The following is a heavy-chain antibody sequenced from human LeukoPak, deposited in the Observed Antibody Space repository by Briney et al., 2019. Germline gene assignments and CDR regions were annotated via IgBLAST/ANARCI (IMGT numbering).Heavy chain of an antibody. V-gene: IGHV4-39*07. CDR1: GGSISSSNHY. CDR2: ISYSGST. Sequence: PSETLSLTCTVSGGSISSSNHYWGWFRQPPGKGLEWIASISYSGSTYYHPSLKSRVTISVDTSKNQFSLKLSSVTAADTAVYYCARRPGIAAAGKYCYYYYYMDVWGKGTTVTISS. D-gene: IGHD6-13*01. J-gene: IGHJ6*03. CDR3: ARRPGIAAAGKYCYYYYYMDV.